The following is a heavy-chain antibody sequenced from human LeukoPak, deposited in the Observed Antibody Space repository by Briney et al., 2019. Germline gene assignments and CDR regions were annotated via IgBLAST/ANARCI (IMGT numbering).Heavy chain of an antibody. D-gene: IGHD5-18*01. CDR1: GFTFSTYD. J-gene: IGHJ4*02. CDR2: ISRSGEKT. V-gene: IGHV3-23*01. CDR3: AKGVTASYYDY. Sequence: GGSLRLSCAASGFTFSTYDMSWVGQAPGKGLEWVLAISRSGEKTYYADSVKGRFTISRDNSRNTLSLQMSSLRADDTAVYYCAKGVTASYYDYWGQGTVVTVSA.